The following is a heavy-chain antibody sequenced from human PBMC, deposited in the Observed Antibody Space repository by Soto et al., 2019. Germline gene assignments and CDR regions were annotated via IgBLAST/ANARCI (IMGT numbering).Heavy chain of an antibody. J-gene: IGHJ4*02. Sequence: SETLSLTCTVSGGSISSSSYYWCWIRQPPGKGLEWIGSIYYSWSTYYNPSLKSRVTISVDTSKNQFSLKLSSVTAADTAVYYCARQDSEYYDILTGYYSPFPFDYWGQGTLVTVSS. CDR3: ARQDSEYYDILTGYYSPFPFDY. CDR2: IYYSWST. CDR1: GGSISSSSYY. D-gene: IGHD3-9*01. V-gene: IGHV4-39*01.